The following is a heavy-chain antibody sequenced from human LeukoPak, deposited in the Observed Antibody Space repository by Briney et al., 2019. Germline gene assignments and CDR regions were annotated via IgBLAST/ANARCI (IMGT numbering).Heavy chain of an antibody. Sequence: AGGYLRLSCAASGFTFSSYAMSWVRQGPGKGLEWVSAISGSGGSTYYTDSVKGRFTISRDNSKNTLYLQMNSLRAEDTAVYYCAKAVSSKDYFDYWGQGTLVTVSS. V-gene: IGHV3-23*01. CDR3: AKAVSSKDYFDY. D-gene: IGHD6-6*01. CDR2: ISGSGGST. CDR1: GFTFSSYA. J-gene: IGHJ4*02.